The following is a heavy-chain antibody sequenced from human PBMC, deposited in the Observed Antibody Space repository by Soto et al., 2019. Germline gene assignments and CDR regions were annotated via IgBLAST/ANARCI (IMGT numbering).Heavy chain of an antibody. D-gene: IGHD3-16*01. CDR1: GYTFTSYG. V-gene: IGHV1-18*01. J-gene: IGHJ5*01. CDR3: ARDWFGIDS. Sequence: QVQLVQSGAEVKKPGASVKVSCKASGYTFTSYGISWVRQEPGQGLEWMGWINPYNGNTNYAQKLQGRVTMTTDTSPNTAYMELRSLRSDDTDGYSCARDWFGIDSWGQGTLVSVSS. CDR2: INPYNGNT.